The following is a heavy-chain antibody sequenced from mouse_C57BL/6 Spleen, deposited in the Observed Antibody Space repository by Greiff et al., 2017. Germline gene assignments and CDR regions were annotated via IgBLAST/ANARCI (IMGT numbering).Heavy chain of an antibody. J-gene: IGHJ3*01. V-gene: IGHV14-4*01. Sequence: VQLQQSGAELVRPGASVKMSCTASGFNIKDDYMHWVKQRPEQGLEWIGWIDPENGDTEYASKFQGKATITADNSSNTAYLELINLTSEDTAVYYCTPTRFAWFAYWGQGTLVTVSA. CDR3: TPTRFAWFAY. CDR2: IDPENGDT. CDR1: GFNIKDDY.